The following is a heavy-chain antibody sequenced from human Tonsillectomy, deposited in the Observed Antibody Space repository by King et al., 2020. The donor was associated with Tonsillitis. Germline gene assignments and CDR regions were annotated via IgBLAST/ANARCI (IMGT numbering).Heavy chain of an antibody. J-gene: IGHJ4*02. Sequence: EVQLVQSGAEVKKPGESLKISCKGSGYSFTSYWIGWVRQMPGKGLEWMGIIYPGDSDTRYSPSFQGQGTISADKSISTAYLQWSSRKASDTAMYYCARPRHCGGDCYSHYYFDYWGQGTLVTVSS. V-gene: IGHV5-51*01. D-gene: IGHD2-21*02. CDR3: ARPRHCGGDCYSHYYFDY. CDR2: IYPGDSDT. CDR1: GYSFTSYW.